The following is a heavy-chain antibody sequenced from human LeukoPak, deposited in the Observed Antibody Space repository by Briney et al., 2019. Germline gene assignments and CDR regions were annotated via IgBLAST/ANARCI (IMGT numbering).Heavy chain of an antibody. CDR2: VHLDGRT. Sequence: KTSETLSLTCGVSGGSVTSTNWWTWVGQPPGKGLEWIGEVHLDGRTNYNPSLKSRLTMSVDLSENHVSLKLTSVTAADTAVYYCAREGGFYRPLDYSGQGTLVTVSS. D-gene: IGHD3-3*01. CDR3: AREGGFYRPLDY. V-gene: IGHV4-4*02. J-gene: IGHJ4*02. CDR1: GGSVTSTNW.